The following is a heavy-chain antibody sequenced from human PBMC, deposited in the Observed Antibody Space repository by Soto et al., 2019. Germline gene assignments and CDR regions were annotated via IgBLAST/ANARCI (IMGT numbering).Heavy chain of an antibody. V-gene: IGHV1-18*01. CDR2: ISVHNGKT. Sequence: ASVKVSCKASGYTFTAYGINWVRQAPGQGLEWMAWISVHNGKTNYAQKFQDRVTLTTDTSTSTAYMELRSLTSDDTAVYYCASRGSYYYARDVWGKGTTVTVPS. CDR1: GYTFTAYG. J-gene: IGHJ6*04. D-gene: IGHD3-10*01. CDR3: ASRGSYYYARDV.